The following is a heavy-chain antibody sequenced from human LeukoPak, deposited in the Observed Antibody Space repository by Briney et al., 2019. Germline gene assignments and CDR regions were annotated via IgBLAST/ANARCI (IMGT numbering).Heavy chain of an antibody. J-gene: IGHJ4*02. V-gene: IGHV3-23*01. CDR3: AKGIGILSIAAAGLFDY. Sequence: PGGSLRLSCAASGFTFSSYAMSWVRQAPGKGPEWVSAISGSGGSTYYADSVKGRFTISRDNSKNTVYLQMNSLRAEDTAIYYCAKGIGILSIAAAGLFDYWGQGTLVTVSS. CDR1: GFTFSSYA. CDR2: ISGSGGST. D-gene: IGHD6-13*01.